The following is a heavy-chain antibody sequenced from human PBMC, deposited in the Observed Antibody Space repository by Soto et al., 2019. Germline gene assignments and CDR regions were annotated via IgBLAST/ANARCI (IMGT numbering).Heavy chain of an antibody. CDR3: ARSKMVRGTPDPGVTAPLDD. Sequence: GGSLRLSCAASGFSVSHYDMYWVRQGTSKGLEWVATLGAGGDTYFPDSVKGRFTISREDATNSLYLQMDSLTAGDTAMYFCARSKMVRGTPDPGVTAPLDDWGQGAQVTVSS. J-gene: IGHJ4*02. V-gene: IGHV3-13*01. D-gene: IGHD3-10*01. CDR2: LGAGGDT. CDR1: GFSVSHYD.